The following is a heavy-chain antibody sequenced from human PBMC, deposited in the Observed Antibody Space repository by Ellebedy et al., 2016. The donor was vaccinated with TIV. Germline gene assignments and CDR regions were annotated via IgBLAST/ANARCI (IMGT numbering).Heavy chain of an antibody. CDR1: GGTFSSYA. Sequence: SVKVSXKASGGTFSSYAISWVRQAPGQGLEWMGGIIPIFGTANYAQKLQGRVTMTTDTSTSTAYMELRSLRSDDTAVYYCARDKWGIAVADFDYWGQGTLVTVSS. V-gene: IGHV1-69*05. CDR2: IIPIFGTA. D-gene: IGHD6-19*01. CDR3: ARDKWGIAVADFDY. J-gene: IGHJ4*02.